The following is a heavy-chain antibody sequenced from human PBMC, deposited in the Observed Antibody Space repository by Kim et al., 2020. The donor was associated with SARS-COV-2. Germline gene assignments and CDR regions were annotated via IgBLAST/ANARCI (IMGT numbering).Heavy chain of an antibody. D-gene: IGHD5-18*01. CDR2: VGPYNGNT. CDR1: GYTFTNNG. Sequence: ASVKVSCKTSGYTFTNNGIGWVRQAPGQGLEWVGWVGPYNGNTDYAEKFRGRVTLTTDTSTSTSYMDLRNLRSDDTAIYYCARDRDSFTAMVRPIFDFWGQGTLVTVSS. J-gene: IGHJ4*02. CDR3: ARDRDSFTAMVRPIFDF. V-gene: IGHV1-18*01.